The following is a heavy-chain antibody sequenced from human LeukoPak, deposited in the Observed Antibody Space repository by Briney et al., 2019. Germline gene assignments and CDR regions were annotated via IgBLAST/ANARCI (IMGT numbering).Heavy chain of an antibody. D-gene: IGHD6-13*01. CDR2: INPNSGGT. V-gene: IGHV1-2*02. CDR3: ASRRGSSWYKDSTTEY. CDR1: GYTFTGYY. Sequence: ASVKVSCKASGYTFTGYYMHWLRQAPGQGLEWMGWINPNSGGTNYAQKFQGRVTMTRDTSISTAYMELSRLRSDDTAVYYCASRRGSSWYKDSTTEYWGQGTLVTVSS. J-gene: IGHJ4*02.